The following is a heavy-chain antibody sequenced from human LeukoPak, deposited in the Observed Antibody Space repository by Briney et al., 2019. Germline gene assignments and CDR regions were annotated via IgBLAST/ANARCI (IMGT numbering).Heavy chain of an antibody. Sequence: PSETLSLTCTVSGGSISSYYWSWIRQPAGKGLEWIGRIYTSGSTNYNPSLKSRVTMSVDTSKNQFSLKLSSVTAADTAVYYCARDRRYDFWSGYIRRGDYYYYGMDVWGQGTTVTVSS. V-gene: IGHV4-4*07. CDR2: IYTSGST. J-gene: IGHJ6*02. D-gene: IGHD3-3*01. CDR3: ARDRRYDFWSGYIRRGDYYYYGMDV. CDR1: GGSISSYY.